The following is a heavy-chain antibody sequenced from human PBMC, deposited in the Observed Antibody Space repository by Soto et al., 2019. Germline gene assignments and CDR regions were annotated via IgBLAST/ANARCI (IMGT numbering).Heavy chain of an antibody. CDR1: GCTFTSYG. D-gene: IGHD3-10*01. CDR3: ARTSGSGPVFDP. V-gene: IGHV1-18*01. Sequence: ASVKVSCKASGCTFTSYGFSWVRQAPGQGLEWMGWISVYNGNTNYAQKLQGRVTMTPDTSTRTAYMELRNLRSDDTAVYYCARTSGSGPVFDPWGQGTLVTV. CDR2: ISVYNGNT. J-gene: IGHJ5*02.